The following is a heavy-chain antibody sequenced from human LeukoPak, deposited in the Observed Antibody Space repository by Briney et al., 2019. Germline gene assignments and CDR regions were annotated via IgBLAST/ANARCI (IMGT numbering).Heavy chain of an antibody. CDR2: ISHTGGT. J-gene: IGHJ4*02. V-gene: IGHV4-38-2*02. CDR3: ASSYGSGPLDY. D-gene: IGHD3-10*01. Sequence: PSETLSLTCTVSGHSVSSGYYWAWIRQSPGKGLEWLGSISHTGGTYYSPSLRSPLTISLDTSRNQFSLTLSSVTAADTAIYYCASSYGSGPLDYWGQGTLVTVSS. CDR1: GHSVSSGYY.